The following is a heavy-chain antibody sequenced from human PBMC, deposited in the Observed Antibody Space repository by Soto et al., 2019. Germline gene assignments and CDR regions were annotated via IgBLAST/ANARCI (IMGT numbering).Heavy chain of an antibody. CDR1: GFTFSSYA. CDR2: ISGSGGST. J-gene: IGHJ6*02. V-gene: IGHV3-23*01. D-gene: IGHD6-13*01. CDR3: AKDPSSSPSHYYGMDV. Sequence: GGSLRLSCAASGFTFSSYAMSWVRQAPGKGLEWVSAISGSGGSTYYADSVKGRFTISRDNSKNTLYLQMNSLRAEDTAVYYCAKDPSSSPSHYYGMDVWGQGTTVTV.